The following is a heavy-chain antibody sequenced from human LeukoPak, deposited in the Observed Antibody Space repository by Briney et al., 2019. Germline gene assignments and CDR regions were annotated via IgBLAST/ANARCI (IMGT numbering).Heavy chain of an antibody. Sequence: GGSLRLSCVASGFTFSSYAMSWVRQAPGKGLEWVSTFSGSGGSTYYADSVKGRFTISRDNSKNTLYLQMNSLRAEDTAVYYCAKEGDYGDYVGYFDYWGQGTLVTVSS. J-gene: IGHJ4*02. CDR1: GFTFSSYA. D-gene: IGHD4-17*01. CDR3: AKEGDYGDYVGYFDY. CDR2: FSGSGGST. V-gene: IGHV3-23*01.